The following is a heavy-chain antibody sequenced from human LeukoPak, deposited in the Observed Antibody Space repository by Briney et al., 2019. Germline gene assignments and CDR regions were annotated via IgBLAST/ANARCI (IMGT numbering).Heavy chain of an antibody. CDR2: VDPKGGAT. V-gene: IGHV1-2*02. J-gene: IGHJ3*02. D-gene: IGHD3-3*01. CDR1: GYSFLNYY. Sequence: ASVKVSCKGSGYSFLNYYVHWVRQAPGQGLEWMGWVDPKGGATNYAQKFQGRVTLTSDTSITTAYMELSSLRSEDTAVYYCARHGRFYDAFDIWGQGTMVTVSS. CDR3: ARHGRFYDAFDI.